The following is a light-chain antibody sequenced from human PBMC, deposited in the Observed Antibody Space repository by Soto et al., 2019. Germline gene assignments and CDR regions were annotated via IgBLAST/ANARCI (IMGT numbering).Light chain of an antibody. CDR2: DAS. J-gene: IGKJ2*01. CDR3: QQYNSYSQYT. Sequence: DIQMTQSPSTLSASVGDRVTITCRASQSIGRWLAWYQQKPGKAPNFLIYDASSLAGGVPSRFSGSGSGTEFTFTISSLQPDDFATYYCQQYNSYSQYTFGQGTKLEIK. V-gene: IGKV1-5*01. CDR1: QSIGRW.